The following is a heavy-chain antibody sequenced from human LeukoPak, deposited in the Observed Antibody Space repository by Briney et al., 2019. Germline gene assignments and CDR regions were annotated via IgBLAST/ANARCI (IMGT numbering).Heavy chain of an antibody. CDR2: IHHSGST. Sequence: SETLSLTCTVSGVSISSGNYYWSWLRQHPGKGLEWIGYIHHSGSTYYNPSLKSRVIISVDTSKNQFSLKLNSVTAADTAVYYCASYGSGSYRFDPWGQGTLVTVSS. CDR1: GVSISSGNYY. V-gene: IGHV4-31*03. CDR3: ASYGSGSYRFDP. D-gene: IGHD3-10*01. J-gene: IGHJ5*02.